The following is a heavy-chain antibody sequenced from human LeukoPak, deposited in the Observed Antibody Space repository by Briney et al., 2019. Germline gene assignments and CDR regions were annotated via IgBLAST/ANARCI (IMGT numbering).Heavy chain of an antibody. CDR3: ARDGGSYYPYFYYYYMDV. V-gene: IGHV3-21*05. J-gene: IGHJ6*03. CDR1: GFTFDDYG. Sequence: GGSLRLSCAASGFTFDDYGMSWVRQAPGKGLEWVSYISTSGNFIYYADSVKGRFTISRDNAKNSLYLQMNSLRAEDTAVYYCARDGGSYYPYFYYYYMDVWGKGTTVTVSS. D-gene: IGHD1-26*01. CDR2: ISTSGNFI.